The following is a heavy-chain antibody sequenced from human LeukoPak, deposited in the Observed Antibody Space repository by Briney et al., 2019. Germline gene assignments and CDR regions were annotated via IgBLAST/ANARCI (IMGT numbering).Heavy chain of an antibody. CDR1: GGSISSSSYY. Sequence: SETLSLTCTVSGGSISSSSYYWGWIRQPPGKGLEWIGSIYYSGSTYYNPSLKSRVTISVDTSKNQFPLKLSSVTAADTAVYYCARRNADWLVDYWGQGTLVTVSS. J-gene: IGHJ4*02. CDR3: ARRNADWLVDY. CDR2: IYYSGST. D-gene: IGHD3-9*01. V-gene: IGHV4-39*01.